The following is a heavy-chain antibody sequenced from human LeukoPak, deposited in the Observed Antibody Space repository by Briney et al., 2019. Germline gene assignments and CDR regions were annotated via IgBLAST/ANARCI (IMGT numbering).Heavy chain of an antibody. CDR1: GFTVSSYW. D-gene: IGHD3-3*01. J-gene: IGHJ4*02. CDR3: ARGASASPSQFDY. Sequence: GGSLRLSCAASGFTVSSYWMHWARQAPGKGLVWVSRINTDGSSTTYADSVKGRFTISRDNAKNTLYLQMNSLRAEDTAVYYCARGASASPSQFDYWGQGTLVTVSS. CDR2: INTDGSST. V-gene: IGHV3-74*01.